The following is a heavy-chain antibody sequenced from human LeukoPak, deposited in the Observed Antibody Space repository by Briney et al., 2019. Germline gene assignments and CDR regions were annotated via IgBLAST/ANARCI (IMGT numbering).Heavy chain of an antibody. Sequence: SETLSLTCTVSGGSISSSSYYWGWIRQPPGKGLEWIGSIYYSGGTYYNPSLKSRVTISVDTSKNQFSLKLSSVTAADTAVYYCARVNWELRLYYFDYWGQGTLVTVSS. CDR2: IYYSGGT. J-gene: IGHJ4*02. V-gene: IGHV4-39*07. CDR1: GGSISSSSYY. CDR3: ARVNWELRLYYFDY. D-gene: IGHD1-26*01.